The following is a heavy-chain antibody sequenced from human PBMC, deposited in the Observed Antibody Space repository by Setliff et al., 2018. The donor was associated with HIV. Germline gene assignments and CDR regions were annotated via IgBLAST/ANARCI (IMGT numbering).Heavy chain of an antibody. V-gene: IGHV4-4*07. D-gene: IGHD5-12*01. CDR1: GVSISNYY. CDR2: IYTSGST. Sequence: SETLSLTCTVSGVSISNYYWSWMRQPAGKGLEWIGHIYTSGSTNYNPSLKSRVTISTDTSKNQFSLNVRSVTAADTAVYFCAKSSPSIGYISDHWGQGTLVTVSS. CDR3: AKSSPSIGYISDH. J-gene: IGHJ4*02.